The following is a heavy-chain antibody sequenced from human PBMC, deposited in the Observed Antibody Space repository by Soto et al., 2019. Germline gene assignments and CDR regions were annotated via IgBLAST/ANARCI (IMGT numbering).Heavy chain of an antibody. D-gene: IGHD2-2*01. CDR2: IYYSEST. Sequence: PSETLSLTCTVSGGSISRDYWSWIRQPPGKGLEWIGYIYYSESTNYNPSLKSRVTISVDTSKNQFSLKLSSVTAADTAVYYCARARYCSSTSCPRGYYYGMDVWGQGTTVT. V-gene: IGHV4-59*01. J-gene: IGHJ6*02. CDR3: ARARYCSSTSCPRGYYYGMDV. CDR1: GGSISRDY.